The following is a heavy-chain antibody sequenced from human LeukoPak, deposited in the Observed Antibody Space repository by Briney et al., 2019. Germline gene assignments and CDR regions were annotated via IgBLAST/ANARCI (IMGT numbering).Heavy chain of an antibody. J-gene: IGHJ4*02. V-gene: IGHV3-7*04. D-gene: IGHD6-19*01. CDR1: GFTLSHYY. Sequence: GGSLRLSCAASGFTLSHYYMSWVRQAPGKGLEWVAKINNDGSDKYYVDSVKGRFTISRDNAKNSLSLQMDSLRAEDTAVYYCARGGIQVSGIDEFDYWGQGTLVTVSS. CDR2: INNDGSDK. CDR3: ARGGIQVSGIDEFDY.